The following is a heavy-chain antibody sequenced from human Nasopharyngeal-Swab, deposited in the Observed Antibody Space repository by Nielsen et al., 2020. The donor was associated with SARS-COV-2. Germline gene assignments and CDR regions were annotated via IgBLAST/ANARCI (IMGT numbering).Heavy chain of an antibody. CDR1: GFIFSSYG. CDR2: LSHDRTDK. Sequence: GGSLRLSCAASGFIFSSYGMHWVRQAPGKGLEWLAILSHDRTDKYYADSVKGRFTVSRDNSKNTLYLQMDNLRTDDTAIYYCAKERTVAGPQGGFDFWGQGTLVTVSS. V-gene: IGHV3-30*18. J-gene: IGHJ4*02. CDR3: AKERTVAGPQGGFDF. D-gene: IGHD6-19*01.